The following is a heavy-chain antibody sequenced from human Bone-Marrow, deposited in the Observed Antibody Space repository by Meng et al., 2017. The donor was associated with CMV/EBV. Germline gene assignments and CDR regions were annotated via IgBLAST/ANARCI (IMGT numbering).Heavy chain of an antibody. Sequence: SETLSLTCTVSGGSVSSGSYYWSWIRQPPGKGLEWIGYIYYSGSTNYNPSLKSRVTISVDTSKNQFSLKLSSVTAADTAVYYCARTYYDFWSEVYYFDYWGQETLVPVSS. CDR3: ARTYYDFWSEVYYFDY. D-gene: IGHD3-3*01. V-gene: IGHV4-61*01. J-gene: IGHJ4*02. CDR1: GGSVSSGSYY. CDR2: IYYSGST.